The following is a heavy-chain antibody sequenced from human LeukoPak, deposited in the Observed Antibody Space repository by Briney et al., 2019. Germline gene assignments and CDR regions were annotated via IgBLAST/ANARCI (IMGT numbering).Heavy chain of an antibody. Sequence: GGSLRLSCAASGFTFSSYGMHWVRQAPGKGLEWVAFIRYDGSNKYYADSVKGRFTIPRDNSKNTLYLQMNSLRAEDTAVYYCAKGVYSSSSPHFDYWGQGTLVTVSS. CDR2: IRYDGSNK. V-gene: IGHV3-30*02. J-gene: IGHJ4*02. CDR3: AKGVYSSSSPHFDY. CDR1: GFTFSSYG. D-gene: IGHD6-6*01.